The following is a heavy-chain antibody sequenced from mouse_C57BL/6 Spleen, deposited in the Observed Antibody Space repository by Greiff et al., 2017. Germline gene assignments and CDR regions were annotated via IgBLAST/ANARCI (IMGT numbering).Heavy chain of an antibody. CDR3: ARGGDGYNWYFDV. V-gene: IGHV1-80*01. D-gene: IGHD2-3*01. J-gene: IGHJ1*03. Sequence: VQLQQSGAELVKPGASVKISCKASGYAFSSYWMNWVKQRPGKGLEWLGQIYPGDGDTNYNGKFKGKATLTADKSSSTAYMQLSSLTSEDSAVYFCARGGDGYNWYFDVWGTGTTVTVSS. CDR2: IYPGDGDT. CDR1: GYAFSSYW.